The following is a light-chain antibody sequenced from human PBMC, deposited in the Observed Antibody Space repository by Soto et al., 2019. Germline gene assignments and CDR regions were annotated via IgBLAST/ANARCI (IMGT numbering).Light chain of an antibody. J-gene: IGLJ1*01. CDR3: SSFTSSNTYV. CDR2: DVS. Sequence: QSARTQPPSVSGSPGQSVTISCSGTSSDVGNYNRVSWYQQPPGTAPKLMIYDVSNRPSGVGDRFSGSKSGNTAYLTISGLQAEDEADYYCSSFTSSNTYVFGTGTKVTVL. CDR1: SSDVGNYNR. V-gene: IGLV2-18*02.